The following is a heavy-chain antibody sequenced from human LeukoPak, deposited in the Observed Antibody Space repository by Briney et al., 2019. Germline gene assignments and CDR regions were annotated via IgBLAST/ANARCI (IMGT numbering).Heavy chain of an antibody. CDR3: ARARTMVVTNVGY. CDR1: GYTFTSYD. D-gene: IGHD4/OR15-4a*01. V-gene: IGHV1-8*01. Sequence: ASVKVSCKASGYTFTSYDINWVRQATGQGLEWMGWMNPNRGNTGYAQKCQGRVTMTRNTSISTAYMELSSLRSEDTAVYYCARARTMVVTNVGYWGQGTLVTVSS. J-gene: IGHJ4*02. CDR2: MNPNRGNT.